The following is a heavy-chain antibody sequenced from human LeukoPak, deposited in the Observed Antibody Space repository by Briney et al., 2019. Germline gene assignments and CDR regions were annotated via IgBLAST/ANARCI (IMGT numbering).Heavy chain of an antibody. V-gene: IGHV3-23*01. CDR3: AKLRSGWYGSAAFDI. J-gene: IGHJ3*02. CDR1: GFTFDDYA. CDR2: ISGSGGST. D-gene: IGHD6-19*01. Sequence: PGRSLRLSCAASGFTFDDYAMHWVRQAPGKGLEWVSAISGSGGSTYYADSVKGRFTISRDNSKNTLYLQMNSLRAEDTAVYYCAKLRSGWYGSAAFDIWGQGTVVTVSS.